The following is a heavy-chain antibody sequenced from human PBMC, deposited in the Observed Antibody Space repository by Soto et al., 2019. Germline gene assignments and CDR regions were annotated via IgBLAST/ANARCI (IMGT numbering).Heavy chain of an antibody. J-gene: IGHJ6*03. CDR3: AREANEYCSSTSCYKYQKDYYYHYYMDV. CDR2: IYYSGST. D-gene: IGHD2-2*02. Sequence: SETLSLTCTVSGGSISSYYWSWIRQPPGKGLEWIGYIYYSGSTNYNPSLKSRVTISVDTSKNQFSLKLSFVTAADTAVYYCAREANEYCSSTSCYKYQKDYYYHYYMDVWGKGTTVTVSS. CDR1: GGSISSYY. V-gene: IGHV4-59*01.